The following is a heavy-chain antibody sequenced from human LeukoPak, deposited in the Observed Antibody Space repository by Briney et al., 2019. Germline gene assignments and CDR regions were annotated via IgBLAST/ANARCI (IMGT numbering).Heavy chain of an antibody. CDR3: ARDRATRHASDY. V-gene: IGHV3-11*06. J-gene: IGHJ4*02. CDR2: ISSSSSYT. Sequence: PGGSLRLSCAASGFTFSDYYMSWIRQAPGKGLEWVSYISSSSSYTNYADSVKGRFTISRDNAKNSLYLQMNSLRAEDTAVYYCARDRATRHASDYWGQGTLVTVSS. CDR1: GFTFSDYY.